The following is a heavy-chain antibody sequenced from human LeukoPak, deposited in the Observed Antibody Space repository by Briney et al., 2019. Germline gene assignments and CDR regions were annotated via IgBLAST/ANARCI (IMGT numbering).Heavy chain of an antibody. Sequence: PGGSLRLSCAASGFTFSSYWMSWVRQAPGKGLEWVANIKQDGSEKYYVDSVKGRFTISRDNAKNTLYLQMSSLRAEDTAVYYCARAPRYSSGWYFDYWGQGTLVTVSS. CDR1: GFTFSSYW. V-gene: IGHV3-7*01. CDR2: IKQDGSEK. J-gene: IGHJ4*02. CDR3: ARAPRYSSGWYFDY. D-gene: IGHD6-19*01.